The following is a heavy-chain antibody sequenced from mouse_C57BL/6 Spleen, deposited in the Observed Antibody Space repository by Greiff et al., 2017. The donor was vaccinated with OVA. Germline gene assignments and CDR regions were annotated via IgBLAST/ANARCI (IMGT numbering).Heavy chain of an antibody. CDR1: GYSITSGYD. Sequence: EVQVVESGPGMVKPSQSLSLTCTVTGYSITSGYDWHWLRHFPGNKLEWMGYIRYSGSTNYNPSLKSRISITHDTSKNHFFLKLNSVTTEDTATYYGAREIYYGSSWYFDVWGTGTTVTVSS. J-gene: IGHJ1*03. V-gene: IGHV3-1*01. CDR2: IRYSGST. D-gene: IGHD1-1*01. CDR3: AREIYYGSSWYFDV.